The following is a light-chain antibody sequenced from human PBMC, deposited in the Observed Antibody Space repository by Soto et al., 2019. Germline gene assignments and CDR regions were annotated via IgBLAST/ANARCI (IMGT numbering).Light chain of an antibody. Sequence: QSALTQPPSVSAAPGQKVTISCSGSSSNIGNNNVSWYQQLPGTAPKLLIYDNNKQPSGIPDRFSGSKSGTSATLGITGLQTGDEADYYCGTWDSSLSAYVFGTETKLTVL. J-gene: IGLJ1*01. CDR3: GTWDSSLSAYV. V-gene: IGLV1-51*01. CDR2: DNN. CDR1: SSNIGNNN.